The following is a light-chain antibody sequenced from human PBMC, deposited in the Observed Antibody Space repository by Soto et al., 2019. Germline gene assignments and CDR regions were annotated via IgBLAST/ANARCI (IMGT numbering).Light chain of an antibody. Sequence: VLKQCPCSLFRSPGGRATLSCTTSQSDGSKGMGWYQRKHGQAPRILIYDSVNRATRIPDRINGSASGTDFNITINRLEPEDLAVYYCQLYANAPAIGQGTRLEIK. J-gene: IGKJ5*01. CDR2: DSV. CDR1: QSDGSKG. CDR3: QLYANAPA. V-gene: IGKV3-20*01.